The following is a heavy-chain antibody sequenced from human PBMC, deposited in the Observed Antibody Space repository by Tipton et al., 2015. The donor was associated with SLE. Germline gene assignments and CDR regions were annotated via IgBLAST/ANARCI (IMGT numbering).Heavy chain of an antibody. D-gene: IGHD3-3*02. Sequence: TLSLTCAVSGGSFSGSSWGWIRQSPGKGLEWIGETTQGGSVNQNPSLKGRVTMSVDLSKTQFSLHLKSLTAADTAVYYCARRELANRRRYFDPWGQGVLVTVSS. CDR1: GGSFSGSS. CDR3: ARRELANRRRYFDP. V-gene: IGHV4-34*01. CDR2: TTQGGSV. J-gene: IGHJ5*02.